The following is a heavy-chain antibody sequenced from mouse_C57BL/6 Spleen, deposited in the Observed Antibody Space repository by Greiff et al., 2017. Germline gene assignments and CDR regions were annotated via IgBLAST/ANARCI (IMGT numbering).Heavy chain of an antibody. V-gene: IGHV1-50*01. CDR2: IDPSDCNT. J-gene: IGHJ4*01. D-gene: IGHD1-1*01. CDR3: ARRCPAPTTVVSTDYAMDY. Sequence: QVQLQQPGAELVKPGASVKLSCKASGYTFTSYWMQWVKQRPGQGLEWIGEIDPSDCNTNSNQKFKGKATLTVDTSSSTAYMQLSSLTSEDSAVYYCARRCPAPTTVVSTDYAMDYWGQGTSVTVSS. CDR1: GYTFTSYW.